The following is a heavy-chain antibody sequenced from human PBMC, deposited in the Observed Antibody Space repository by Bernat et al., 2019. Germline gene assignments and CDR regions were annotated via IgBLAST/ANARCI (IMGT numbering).Heavy chain of an antibody. D-gene: IGHD6-13*01. CDR3: ARGRLGSSSWRSYYDGMDV. CDR1: GGTFSSYA. J-gene: IGHJ6*02. Sequence: QVQLVQSGAEVKKPGSSVKVSCKASGGTFSSYAISWVRQAPGQGLEWMGGIIPIFGTANYAQKFQGRVTMTADKSTSTAYMELSSLRSEDTAVYYCARGRLGSSSWRSYYDGMDVWGQGTTVTVSS. CDR2: IIPIFGTA. V-gene: IGHV1-69*06.